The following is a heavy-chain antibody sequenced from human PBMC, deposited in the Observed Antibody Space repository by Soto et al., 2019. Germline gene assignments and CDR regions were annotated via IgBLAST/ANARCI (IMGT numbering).Heavy chain of an antibody. CDR3: AKLTTVTAEFDY. CDR2: ISYDGSNK. D-gene: IGHD4-17*01. Sequence: GGSLRLSCAASGFTFSSYGMHWVRQAPGKGLEWVAVISYDGSNKYYADSVKGRFTISRDNSKNTLYLQMNSLRAEDTAVYYCAKLTTVTAEFDYWGQGTLVTVSS. J-gene: IGHJ4*02. CDR1: GFTFSSYG. V-gene: IGHV3-30*18.